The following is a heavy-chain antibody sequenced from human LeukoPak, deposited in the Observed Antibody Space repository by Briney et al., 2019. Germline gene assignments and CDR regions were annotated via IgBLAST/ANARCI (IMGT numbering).Heavy chain of an antibody. CDR2: ISGSGGST. D-gene: IGHD1-26*01. CDR3: AKSGSYFDGWFDP. Sequence: PGRSLRLSCAASGFTFSSYAMSWVRQAPGKGLEWVSAISGSGGSTYYADSVKGRFTISRDNSQNTLYLQMNSLRAEDTAVYYCAKSGSYFDGWFDPWGQGTLVTVSS. J-gene: IGHJ5*02. V-gene: IGHV3-23*01. CDR1: GFTFSSYA.